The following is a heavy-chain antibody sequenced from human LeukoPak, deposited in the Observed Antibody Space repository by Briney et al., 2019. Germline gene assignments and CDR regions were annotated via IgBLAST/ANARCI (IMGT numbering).Heavy chain of an antibody. D-gene: IGHD2-21*02. V-gene: IGHV1-69*01. CDR2: IIPIFGTA. J-gene: IGHJ4*02. CDR3: ATKMGGSYCGGDCYLFDY. Sequence: SVKVSCKASGGTFSSYATSWVRQAPGQGLEWMGGIIPIFGTANYAQKFQGRVTITADESTSTAYMGLSSLRSEDTAVYYCATKMGGSYCGGDCYLFDYWGQGTLVTVSS. CDR1: GGTFSSYA.